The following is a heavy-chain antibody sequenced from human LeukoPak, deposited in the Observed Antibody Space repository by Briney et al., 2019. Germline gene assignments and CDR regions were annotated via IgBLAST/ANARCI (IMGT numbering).Heavy chain of an antibody. Sequence: GGSLRLSCAASGFTFSSYGIHWVRQAPGKGLEWVAFIRYDGNNKYYADSVKGRFTISRDNAKNSLYLQMNSLRAEDTAVYYCARQGAWIQLWYFDYWGQGTLVTVSS. J-gene: IGHJ4*02. CDR3: ARQGAWIQLWYFDY. CDR2: IRYDGNNK. V-gene: IGHV3-30*02. D-gene: IGHD5-18*01. CDR1: GFTFSSYG.